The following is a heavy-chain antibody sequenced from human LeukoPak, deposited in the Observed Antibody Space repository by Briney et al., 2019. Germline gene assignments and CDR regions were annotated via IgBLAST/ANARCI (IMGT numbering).Heavy chain of an antibody. J-gene: IGHJ4*02. CDR2: IKQDGSQR. CDR1: GFTFSDYW. CDR3: ARRGGSSSRRSPIDY. V-gene: IGHV3-7*01. D-gene: IGHD6-6*01. Sequence: GRSLRLSCTASGFTFSDYWMTWVRQAPGKGPEWVANIKQDGSQRYYVDSVRGRFTISRDNAKNSLFLQMNGLRAGDTAVYYCARRGGSSSRRSPIDYWGQGTLVTVSS.